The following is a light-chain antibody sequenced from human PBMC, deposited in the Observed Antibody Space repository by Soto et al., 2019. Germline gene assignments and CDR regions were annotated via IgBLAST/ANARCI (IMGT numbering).Light chain of an antibody. Sequence: SYELTQPPSVSVSPGQTASITCSGDKLGDKYACWYQQKPGQSPVLVIYQDSKRPSGIPERFSGSNSGNTATLTISGTQAMDEADTSLQAWDSSTGGVFGGGTKLAVL. V-gene: IGLV3-1*01. CDR1: KLGDKY. J-gene: IGLJ2*01. CDR2: QDS. CDR3: QAWDSSTGGV.